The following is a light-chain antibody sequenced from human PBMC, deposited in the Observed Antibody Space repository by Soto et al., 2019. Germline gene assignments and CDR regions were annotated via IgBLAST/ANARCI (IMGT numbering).Light chain of an antibody. CDR3: QQYNNWPRTT. CDR1: QSVSSN. V-gene: IGKV3D-15*01. J-gene: IGKJ4*01. Sequence: EIVMTQSPATLSVSPGERATLSCRASQSVSSNLAWYPQKPGQAPRLLIYGASTRATGIPARFSGSGSGTEFTLTISSLQSEDFAVYYCQQYNNWPRTTFGGGTKVEIK. CDR2: GAS.